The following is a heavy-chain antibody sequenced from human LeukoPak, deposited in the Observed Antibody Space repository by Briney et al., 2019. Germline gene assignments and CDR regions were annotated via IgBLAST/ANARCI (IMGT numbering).Heavy chain of an antibody. D-gene: IGHD2-15*01. V-gene: IGHV1-2*02. Sequence: ASVKVSCKASGYTFTGYYMHWVRQAPGQGLEWMGWINPNSGCTNYAQKFQGRVTMTRDTSISTAYMELSRLRSDDTAVYYCARDRRSLSRISRAFDIWGQGTMVTVSS. J-gene: IGHJ3*02. CDR2: INPNSGCT. CDR1: GYTFTGYY. CDR3: ARDRRSLSRISRAFDI.